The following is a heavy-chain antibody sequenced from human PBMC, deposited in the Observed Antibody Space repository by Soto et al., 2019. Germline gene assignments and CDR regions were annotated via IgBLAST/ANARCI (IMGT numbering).Heavy chain of an antibody. CDR1: GFTFSSYW. D-gene: IGHD1-1*01. Sequence: EVQLVESGGGVVQPGGSLRLSCAASGFTFSSYWMHWVRQAPGKGLVWVSRINGDGSRTSYADSVRGRFTISRENAKNTLDLQMYSLRGEDTAVYYCARVGTGNWYFDLWGRGTLVTVSS. V-gene: IGHV3-74*01. J-gene: IGHJ2*01. CDR3: ARVGTGNWYFDL. CDR2: INGDGSRT.